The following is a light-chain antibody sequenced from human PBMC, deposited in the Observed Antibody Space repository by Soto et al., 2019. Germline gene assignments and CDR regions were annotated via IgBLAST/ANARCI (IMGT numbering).Light chain of an antibody. CDR3: QQYNVWPLT. Sequence: EIVMTQSPATLSVSPGERATLSCRASQSVSSNLAWYQQKPGQTPKLLIYVASTRATGIPARLSGSGSETEFPLTISSLTSEEFAVYYCQQYNVWPLTFGGGTKVEFK. V-gene: IGKV3-15*01. CDR1: QSVSSN. CDR2: VAS. J-gene: IGKJ4*01.